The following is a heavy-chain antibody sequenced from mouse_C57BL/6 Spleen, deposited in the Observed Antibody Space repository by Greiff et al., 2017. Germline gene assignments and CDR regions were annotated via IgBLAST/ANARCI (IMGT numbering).Heavy chain of an antibody. CDR2: IYPGNSDT. CDR1: GYTFTSYW. V-gene: IGHV1-5*01. J-gene: IGHJ4*01. CDR3: TREGNDGYYRYYYAMDY. Sequence: VQLQQSGTVLARPGASVKMSCKTSGYTFTSYWMHWVKQRPGQGLEWIGAIYPGNSDTSYNQKFKGKAKLTAVTSASTAYMELSSLTNEDSAVYYCTREGNDGYYRYYYAMDYWGQGTSVTVSS. D-gene: IGHD2-3*01.